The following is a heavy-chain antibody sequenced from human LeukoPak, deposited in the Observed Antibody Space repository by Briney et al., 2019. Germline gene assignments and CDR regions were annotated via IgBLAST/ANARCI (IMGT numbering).Heavy chain of an antibody. J-gene: IGHJ5*02. D-gene: IGHD6-13*01. V-gene: IGHV3-23*01. CDR2: IESNGGNT. Sequence: GGSLRLSCAASGFTFNSYAMSWVRQAPGKGLEWVSAIESNGGNTYYLASVKGRFTISRDNSKNTLYPQMNSLRAEDTAVYYCARDPYSRTANWFDPWGQGTLVTVSS. CDR1: GFTFNSYA. CDR3: ARDPYSRTANWFDP.